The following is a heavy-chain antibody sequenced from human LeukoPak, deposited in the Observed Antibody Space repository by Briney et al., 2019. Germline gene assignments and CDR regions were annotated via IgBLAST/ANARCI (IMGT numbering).Heavy chain of an antibody. J-gene: IGHJ6*04. CDR2: ISGSGGST. V-gene: IGHV3-23*01. D-gene: IGHD6-13*01. CDR1: GFTFSSYA. Sequence: PGGSLRLSCAASGFTFSSYAVSWVRQAPGKGLEWVSAISGSGGSTYYADSVKGRFTISRDNSKNTLYLQMNSLRAEDTAVYYCAKDLAAAVVDGMDVWGKGTTVTVSS. CDR3: AKDLAAAVVDGMDV.